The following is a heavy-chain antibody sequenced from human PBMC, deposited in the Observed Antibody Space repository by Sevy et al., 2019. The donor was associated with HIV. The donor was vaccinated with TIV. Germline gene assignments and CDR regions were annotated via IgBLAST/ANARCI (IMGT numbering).Heavy chain of an antibody. CDR3: ARVYCSGGSCHWYYGMDV. Sequence: ASVKVSCKASGYTFTSYGISWVRQAPGQGLEWMGWISAYNGNTNYAQKLQGRVTMTTDTSTSIAYMELRSLRSDDTAVYYCARVYCSGGSCHWYYGMDVWGQGTTVTVS. J-gene: IGHJ6*02. D-gene: IGHD2-15*01. CDR2: ISAYNGNT. V-gene: IGHV1-18*01. CDR1: GYTFTSYG.